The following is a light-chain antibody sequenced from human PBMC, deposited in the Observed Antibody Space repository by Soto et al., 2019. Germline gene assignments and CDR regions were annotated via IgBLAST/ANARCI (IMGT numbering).Light chain of an antibody. V-gene: IGKV3-20*01. CDR3: QQYGSSLIT. Sequence: EIVLTQSPGTLSLSPGERATLSCRASQSVSSSYLAWYQQKPGQAPRLLIYGASSRATGIPDRFSGSGSGTYSALTISRLEPEDFAVYYCQQYGSSLITFGQGTQLEIK. CDR2: GAS. J-gene: IGKJ5*01. CDR1: QSVSSSY.